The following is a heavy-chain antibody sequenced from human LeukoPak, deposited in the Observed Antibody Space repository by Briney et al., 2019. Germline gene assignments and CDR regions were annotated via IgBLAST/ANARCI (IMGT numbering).Heavy chain of an antibody. D-gene: IGHD3-3*01. CDR1: GFTFSSHG. CDR2: VSPSGDIT. J-gene: IGHJ4*02. V-gene: IGHV3-23*01. CDR3: AKVDSYYDFWSGYYPY. Sequence: GGSLRLSCAASGFTFSSHGMDWVRQAPGMGLEWVSGVSPSGDITYYADSVKGRFAISRDNSRNTVYFQLNSLRADDTAVYYCAKVDSYYDFWSGYYPYWGQGTLVTVSS.